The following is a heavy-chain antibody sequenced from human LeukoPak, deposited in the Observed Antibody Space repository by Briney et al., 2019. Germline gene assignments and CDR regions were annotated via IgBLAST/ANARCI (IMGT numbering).Heavy chain of an antibody. CDR3: AELGITMIGGV. J-gene: IGHJ6*04. D-gene: IGHD3-10*02. CDR2: ISSSGSTI. CDR1: GFTFSSYE. Sequence: GGSLRLSCAASGFTFSSYEMNWVRQAPGKGLEWVSYISSSGSTIYYADSVKCRFTISRDNAKNSLYLQMNSLRAEDTAVYYCAELGITMIGGVWGKGTTVTISS. V-gene: IGHV3-48*03.